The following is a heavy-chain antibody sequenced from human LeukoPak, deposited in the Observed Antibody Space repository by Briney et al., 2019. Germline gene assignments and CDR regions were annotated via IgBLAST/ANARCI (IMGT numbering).Heavy chain of an antibody. J-gene: IGHJ3*02. CDR1: GYTFTSYD. CDR2: MNPNSGNT. CDR3: ARDVYSGSIWTFDAFDI. D-gene: IGHD1-26*01. V-gene: IGHV1-8*01. Sequence: ASVKVSCKASGYTFTSYDINWVRQATGQGLEWMGWMNPNSGNTGYAQKFQGRVTMTRNTSISTAYMELSSLRSEDTAVYYCARDVYSGSIWTFDAFDIWGQGTMVTVSS.